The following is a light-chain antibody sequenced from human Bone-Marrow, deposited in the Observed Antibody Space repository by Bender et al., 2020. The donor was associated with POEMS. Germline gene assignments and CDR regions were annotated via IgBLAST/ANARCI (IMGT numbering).Light chain of an antibody. CDR3: CSYTATYTSV. CDR1: SSDFGRYDS. V-gene: IGLV2-11*01. Sequence: QSVLTQPRSVSGSPGQSVTISCTGTSSDFGRYDSVSWYQQNPGKAPKLILYDVNKRPSGVPDRFSGSRSGNTASLIISGLQADDESDYYCCSYTATYTSVFGTGTKVTVV. J-gene: IGLJ1*01. CDR2: DVN.